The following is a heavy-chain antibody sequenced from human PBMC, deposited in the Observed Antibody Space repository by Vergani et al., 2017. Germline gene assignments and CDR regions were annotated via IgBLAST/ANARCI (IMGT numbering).Heavy chain of an antibody. D-gene: IGHD3-16*01. CDR1: CGSITNYF. CDR2: IHHSGAT. Sequence: QVQLQESGPGLVKPSETLSLTFAVSCGSITNYFCSWIRRPPGTGLEWIGYIHHSGATNSKSSLRSRVSISIDTSKSSFSLSLSSVTTADTAMYYCARDTFHFDSENYDDVFDSWGQGTMVIVSS. V-gene: IGHV4-59*01. J-gene: IGHJ3*02. CDR3: ARDTFHFDSENYDDVFDS.